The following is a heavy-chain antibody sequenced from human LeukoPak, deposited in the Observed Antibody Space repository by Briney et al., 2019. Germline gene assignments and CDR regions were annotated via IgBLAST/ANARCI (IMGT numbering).Heavy chain of an antibody. J-gene: IGHJ3*02. V-gene: IGHV1-24*01. Sequence: GESLKISCKVSGYTLTELSMHWVRQAPGKGLEWMGGFDPEDGETIYAQKFQGRVTMTEDTSTDTAYMELSSLRSEDTAVYYCATVFGYWAVAAPGAFDIWGQGTMVTVSS. CDR1: GYTLTELS. D-gene: IGHD6-19*01. CDR2: FDPEDGET. CDR3: ATVFGYWAVAAPGAFDI.